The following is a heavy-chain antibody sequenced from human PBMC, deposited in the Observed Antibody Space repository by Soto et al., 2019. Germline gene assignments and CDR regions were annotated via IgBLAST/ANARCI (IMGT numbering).Heavy chain of an antibody. CDR2: INPILSMS. CDR1: GDTFNFYT. CDR3: ATSYGSGYRAFDS. D-gene: IGHD3-10*01. Sequence: QVQLVQSGADVQRPGSSVRVSCKASGDTFNFYTINWVRQAPGQGLQWMGRINPILSMSNYAPRFQGRVTLTTDYXTSKAYMELSSLRSEDTAMYYCATSYGSGYRAFDSWGQGALVTVSS. V-gene: IGHV1-69*02. J-gene: IGHJ4*02.